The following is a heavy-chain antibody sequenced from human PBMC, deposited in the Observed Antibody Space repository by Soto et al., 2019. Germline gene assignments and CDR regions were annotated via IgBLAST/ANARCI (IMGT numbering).Heavy chain of an antibody. D-gene: IGHD3-3*01. CDR3: AIADGFGVVTPFFEY. Sequence: QLQLQELGPGLVKPSETLSLTCTVSGGSISSRSHYWGWIRQSPGKHLEWIGSSFYRGSTHYNPSLKTRVTISVDTSKNQVSLKLYSVTAADTAVYYCAIADGFGVVTPFFEYWGQGILVTVSS. J-gene: IGHJ4*02. CDR2: SFYRGST. V-gene: IGHV4-39*01. CDR1: GGSISSRSHY.